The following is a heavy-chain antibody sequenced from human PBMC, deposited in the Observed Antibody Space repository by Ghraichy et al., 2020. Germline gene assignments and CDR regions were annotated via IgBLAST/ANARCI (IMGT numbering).Heavy chain of an antibody. J-gene: IGHJ4*02. Sequence: GESLNISCAASGFNFNSYAMSWVRQAPDKGLEWISYISYSGGDLHYADSVRGRFTIFRDNAKNSLYLQMNSLRDEDTAVYYCARIMVRGLIHSWGQGTLVTVSS. CDR3: ARIMVRGLIHS. V-gene: IGHV3-48*02. D-gene: IGHD3-10*01. CDR1: GFNFNSYA. CDR2: ISYSGGDL.